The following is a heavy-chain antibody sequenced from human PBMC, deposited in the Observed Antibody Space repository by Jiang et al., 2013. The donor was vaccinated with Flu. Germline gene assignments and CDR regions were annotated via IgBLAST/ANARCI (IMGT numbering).Heavy chain of an antibody. J-gene: IGHJ3*02. V-gene: IGHV3-30*18. D-gene: IGHD3-9*01. CDR1: GFTFSTYA. Sequence: VESGGGVVQPGMSRGLSCAASGFTFSTYAMHWVRQAPGKGLEWVAVISFDGTYKYYADSVKGRFTISRDNSRDTLYVEMNNLRAEDTAVYFCAKDLTRRGLLYFDWSSTGPFDIWGQGTMVTISS. CDR2: ISFDGTYK. CDR3: AKDLTRRGLLYFDWSSTGPFDI.